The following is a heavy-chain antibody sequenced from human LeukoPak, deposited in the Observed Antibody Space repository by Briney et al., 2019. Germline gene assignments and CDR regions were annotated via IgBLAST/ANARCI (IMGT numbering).Heavy chain of an antibody. CDR3: ARDLSGSYYGFYYFDY. D-gene: IGHD1-26*01. J-gene: IGHJ4*02. CDR2: ISSSSSYI. V-gene: IGHV3-21*01. CDR1: GFTFSSYS. Sequence: PGGSLRLSCAASGFTFSSYSMNWVRQAPGKGLEWVSSISSSSSYIYYADSVKGRFTISRDNAENSLYLQMNSLRAEDTAVYYCARDLSGSYYGFYYFDYWGQGTLVTVSS.